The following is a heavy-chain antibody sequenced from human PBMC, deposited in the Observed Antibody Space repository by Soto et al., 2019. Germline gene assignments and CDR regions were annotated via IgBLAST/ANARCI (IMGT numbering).Heavy chain of an antibody. V-gene: IGHV4-30-4*01. CDR1: GGSISSGDYY. D-gene: IGHD3-10*01. J-gene: IGHJ6*02. CDR3: ARVMVLKYYYYGMDV. CDR2: IYYSGST. Sequence: QVQLQESGPGLVKPSQTLSLTCTVSGGSISSGDYYWSWIRQPPGKGLEWIGYIYYSGSTYYNPSLKSRVTIAVDTSKNQFSLKLSSVTAANTAVYYCARVMVLKYYYYGMDVWGQGTTVTVSS.